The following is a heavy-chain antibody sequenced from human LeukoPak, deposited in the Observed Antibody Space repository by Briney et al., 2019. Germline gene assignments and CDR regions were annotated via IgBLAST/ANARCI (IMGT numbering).Heavy chain of an antibody. V-gene: IGHV4-61*02. Sequence: PSQTLSLTCTVSGGSISSGSYYWSWIRQPAGKGLEWIGRIYTSGSTNYNPSLKSRVTISVDTSKNQFSLKLSSVTAADTAVYYCARGDCDSLSDYWGQGTLVTVPS. CDR1: GGSISSGSYY. CDR3: ARGDCDSLSDY. CDR2: IYTSGST. J-gene: IGHJ4*02. D-gene: IGHD2-21*02.